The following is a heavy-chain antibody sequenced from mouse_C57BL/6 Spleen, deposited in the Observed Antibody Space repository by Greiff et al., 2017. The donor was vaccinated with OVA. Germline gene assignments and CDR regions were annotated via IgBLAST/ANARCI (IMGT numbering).Heavy chain of an antibody. CDR3: AKNDYDGVYYFDY. CDR2: IHPNSGST. Sequence: VQLQQPGAELVKPGASVKLSCKASGYTFTSYWMHWVKQRPGQGLEWVGMIHPNSGSTNYNEKFKSKATLTVDKSSSTAYMQLSSLTSEDSAVYYGAKNDYDGVYYFDYWGQGTTLTVSS. V-gene: IGHV1-64*01. D-gene: IGHD2-4*01. CDR1: GYTFTSYW. J-gene: IGHJ2*01.